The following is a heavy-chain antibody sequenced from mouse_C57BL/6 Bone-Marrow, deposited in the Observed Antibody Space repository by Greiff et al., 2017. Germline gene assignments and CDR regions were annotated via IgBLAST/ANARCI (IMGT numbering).Heavy chain of an antibody. CDR2: LTPCNGCT. CDR3: ARQFYYGSSSFDY. V-gene: IGHV1-53*01. J-gene: IGHJ2*01. D-gene: IGHD1-1*01. CDR1: GYTFTSYW. Sequence: QVQLQQPVTELLKPGASVNLSCKASGYTFTSYWMHWVKHSPGPGLEWIGNLTPCNGCTNYNEQFKSKATLTVDQSSRTAYMPLSSLTSEDSAVYYCARQFYYGSSSFDYWGQGTTLTVSS.